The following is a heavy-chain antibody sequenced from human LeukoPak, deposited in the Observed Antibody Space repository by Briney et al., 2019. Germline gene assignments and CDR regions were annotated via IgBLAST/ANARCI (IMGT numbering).Heavy chain of an antibody. CDR1: GGTFSSYA. V-gene: IGHV1-69*04. J-gene: IGHJ4*02. Sequence: GASVKVSCKASGGTFSSYAISWVRQAPGQGLEWMGRIIPILGIANYAQKFQGRVTITADKSTSTAYMELSSLRSEDTAVYYCAVPRGSGSPFDYWGQGTLVTVSS. CDR2: IIPILGIA. CDR3: AVPRGSGSPFDY. D-gene: IGHD1-26*01.